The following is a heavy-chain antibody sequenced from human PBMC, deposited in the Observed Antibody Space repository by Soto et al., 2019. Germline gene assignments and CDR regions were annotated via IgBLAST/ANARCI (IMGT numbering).Heavy chain of an antibody. D-gene: IGHD2-2*01. CDR1: GGSISSGDYY. CDR3: AREIVLGYCSSTSCYQASKGVGMDV. CDR2: IYYSGST. J-gene: IGHJ6*02. V-gene: IGHV4-30-4*01. Sequence: QVQLQESGPGLVKPSQTLSLTCTVSGGSISSGDYYWSWIRQPPGKGLEWIGYIYYSGSTYYNPSLKSRVTISVDTSKNQFSLKLSSVTAADTAVYYCAREIVLGYCSSTSCYQASKGVGMDVWGQGTTVTVSS.